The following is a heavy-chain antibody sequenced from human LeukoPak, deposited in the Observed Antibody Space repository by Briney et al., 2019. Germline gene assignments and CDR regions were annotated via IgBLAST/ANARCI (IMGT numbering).Heavy chain of an antibody. CDR2: IPYDGSNK. J-gene: IGHJ4*02. Sequence: PGRSLRLSCAASGFTFSSYAMHWVRQAPGKGLEWVAVIPYDGSNKYYADSVKGRFTISRDNSKNTLYLQMNSLRAEDTAVYYCARGPRRTVTTRTFDYWGQGTLVTVSS. V-gene: IGHV3-30-3*01. CDR1: GFTFSSYA. D-gene: IGHD4-11*01. CDR3: ARGPRRTVTTRTFDY.